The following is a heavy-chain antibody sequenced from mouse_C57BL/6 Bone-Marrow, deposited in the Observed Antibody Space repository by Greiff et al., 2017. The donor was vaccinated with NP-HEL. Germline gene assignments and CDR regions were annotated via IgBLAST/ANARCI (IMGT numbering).Heavy chain of an antibody. Sequence: QVQLQQPGAELVMPGASVKLSCKASGYTFTSYWMHWVKQRPGQGLEWIGEIDPSDSYTNYNQKFKGKSTLTVDKSSSTAYMQLSSLTSEDSAVDYCARDYCGSSPWFAYWGQGTLVTVSA. J-gene: IGHJ3*01. CDR2: IDPSDSYT. CDR3: ARDYCGSSPWFAY. D-gene: IGHD1-1*01. CDR1: GYTFTSYW. V-gene: IGHV1-69*01.